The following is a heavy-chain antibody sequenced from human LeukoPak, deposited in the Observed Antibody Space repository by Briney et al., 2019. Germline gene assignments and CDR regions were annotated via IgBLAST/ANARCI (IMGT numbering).Heavy chain of an antibody. V-gene: IGHV3-49*03. CDR3: TRDNYDDYSLMAFDY. J-gene: IGHJ4*02. CDR2: IRSKAYGGTT. CDR1: GFTFGDYA. Sequence: GGSLRLSCTASGFTFGDYAKSWFRQAPGKGLEWVGFIRSKAYGGTTEYAASVKGRFTISRDDSKSIAYLQMNSLKTEDTAVYYCTRDNYDDYSLMAFDYWGQGTLVTVSS. D-gene: IGHD4-17*01.